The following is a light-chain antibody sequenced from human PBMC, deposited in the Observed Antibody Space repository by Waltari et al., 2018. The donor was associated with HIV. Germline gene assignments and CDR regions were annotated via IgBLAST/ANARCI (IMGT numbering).Light chain of an antibody. CDR2: SNI. CDR1: TSNIGTNN. J-gene: IGLJ3*02. Sequence: QSVLTQPPSASGTPGQRIIISCSGSTSNIGTNNVNWYQQLPGTTPRLLMHSNIQRPSGVPDLFSGSRSSTSASLAFSGLQSEDEADYYCSAWDASLGAWMFGGGTKLTVL. V-gene: IGLV1-44*01. CDR3: SAWDASLGAWM.